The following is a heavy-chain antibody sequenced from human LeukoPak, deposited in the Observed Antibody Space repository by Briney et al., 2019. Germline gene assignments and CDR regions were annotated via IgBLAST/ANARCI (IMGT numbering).Heavy chain of an antibody. CDR1: AFTFSSYG. CDR3: ARDQDGVAVAGTLGAFDI. D-gene: IGHD6-19*01. CDR2: IRYDGSNK. V-gene: IGHV3-30*02. Sequence: GGSLRLSCAASAFTFSSYGMHWVRQAPGKGLEWVAFIRYDGSNKYYADSVKGRFTISRDNSKNTVYLQMNSLRAEDTAVYYCARDQDGVAVAGTLGAFDIWGQGTMVTVSS. J-gene: IGHJ3*02.